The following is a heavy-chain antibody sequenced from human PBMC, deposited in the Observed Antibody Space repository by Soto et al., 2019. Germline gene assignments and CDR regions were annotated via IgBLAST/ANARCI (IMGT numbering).Heavy chain of an antibody. J-gene: IGHJ4*02. V-gene: IGHV3-30*18. CDR2: ISYDGSNK. D-gene: IGHD5-18*01. CDR3: AKGDTAFVALPRLDYFDY. CDR1: GFTFSSYG. Sequence: PGGSLRLSCAASGFTFSSYGMHWVRQAPGKGLEWVAVISYDGSNKYYADSVKGRFTISRDNSKNTLYLQMNSLRAEDTAVYYCAKGDTAFVALPRLDYFDYWGQGTLVTVSS.